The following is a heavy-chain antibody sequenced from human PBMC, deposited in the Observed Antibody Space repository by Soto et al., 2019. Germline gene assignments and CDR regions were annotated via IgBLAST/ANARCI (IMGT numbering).Heavy chain of an antibody. J-gene: IGHJ4*02. Sequence: QVQLVQSGAEVKKPGASVKVSCKASGYTFTSYGISWVRQAPGQGLAWMGWISAYNGNTKYVQKIQGRVTMTTDTSTSTAYMELRGLRSDDTSVYYCERDAAAGLNDYWGQGTLVTVSS. CDR2: ISAYNGNT. CDR1: GYTFTSYG. CDR3: ERDAAAGLNDY. V-gene: IGHV1-18*01. D-gene: IGHD6-13*01.